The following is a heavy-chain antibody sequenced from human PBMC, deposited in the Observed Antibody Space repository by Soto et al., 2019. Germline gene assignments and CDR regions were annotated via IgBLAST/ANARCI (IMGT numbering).Heavy chain of an antibody. V-gene: IGHV1-69*08. CDR2: IIPILGIA. J-gene: IGHJ4*02. CDR3: ARDPMVVQLDY. CDR1: GGTFSSYT. Sequence: QVQLVQSGAEVKKPGSSVKVSCKASGGTFSSYTISWVRQAPGQGLEWMGRIIPILGIANYAQKFQGRVTITADKSTSTAYMELISLRAEDTAVYYCARDPMVVQLDYWGQGTLVTVSS. D-gene: IGHD2-15*01.